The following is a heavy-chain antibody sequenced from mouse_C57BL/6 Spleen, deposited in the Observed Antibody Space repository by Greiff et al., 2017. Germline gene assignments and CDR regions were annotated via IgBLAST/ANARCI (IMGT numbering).Heavy chain of an antibody. CDR2: IWRGGST. J-gene: IGHJ1*03. D-gene: IGHD1-1*01. CDR3: AKGITTVHWYFDV. V-gene: IGHV2-5*01. Sequence: VKLMESGPGLVQPSQSLSITCTVSGFSLTSYGVHWVRQSPGKGLEWLGVIWRGGSTDYNAAFMSRLSITKDNSKSQVFFKMNSLQADDTAIYYCAKGITTVHWYFDVWGTGTTVTVSS. CDR1: GFSLTSYG.